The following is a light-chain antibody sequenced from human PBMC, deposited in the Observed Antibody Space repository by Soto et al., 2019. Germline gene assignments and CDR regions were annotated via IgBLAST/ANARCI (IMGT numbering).Light chain of an antibody. Sequence: QLVLTQPPSASGTPGQRVTISCSGSSSNIGNNYVCWYQQYPGTAPKLLIYRNNQRPSGVPDRFSGSKSGTSASLAISGLRSDDEAEYFCAAWDDRLSGRVFGGGTKLTVL. CDR3: AAWDDRLSGRV. V-gene: IGLV1-47*01. J-gene: IGLJ3*02. CDR1: SSNIGNNY. CDR2: RNN.